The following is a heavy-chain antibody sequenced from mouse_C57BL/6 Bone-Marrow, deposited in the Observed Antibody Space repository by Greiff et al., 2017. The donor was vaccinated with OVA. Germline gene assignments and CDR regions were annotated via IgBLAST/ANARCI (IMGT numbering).Heavy chain of an antibody. CDR2: IDPSDSYT. V-gene: IGHV1-59*01. Sequence: QVQLQQSGAELVRPGTSVKLSCKASGYTFTSYWMHWVKQRPGQGLEWIGVIDPSDSYTNYNQKFKGKATLTVDTSSSTAYMQLSSLTSEDSAVYYCARAGGNYGYAMDYWGQGTSVTVSS. CDR3: ARAGGNYGYAMDY. D-gene: IGHD2-1*01. CDR1: GYTFTSYW. J-gene: IGHJ4*01.